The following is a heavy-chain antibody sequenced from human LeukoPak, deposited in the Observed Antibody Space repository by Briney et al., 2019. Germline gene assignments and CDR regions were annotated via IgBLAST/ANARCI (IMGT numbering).Heavy chain of an antibody. Sequence: ASVKVSCKASGGTFSSYAISWVRQATGQGLEWMGWMNPNSGNTGYAQKFQGRVTMTRNTSISTAYMELSSLRSEDTAVYYCARDLRYSSGWYPYYYYYYGMDVWGQGTTVTVSS. V-gene: IGHV1-8*02. D-gene: IGHD6-19*01. CDR3: ARDLRYSSGWYPYYYYYYGMDV. J-gene: IGHJ6*02. CDR1: GGTFSSYA. CDR2: MNPNSGNT.